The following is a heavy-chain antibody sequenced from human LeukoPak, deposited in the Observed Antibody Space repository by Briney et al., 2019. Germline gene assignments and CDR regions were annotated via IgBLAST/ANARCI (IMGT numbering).Heavy chain of an antibody. V-gene: IGHV3-43*02. CDR2: ISGDGGST. J-gene: IGHJ4*02. CDR1: GFTFDDYA. CDR3: AKGRIAVAGYFDY. D-gene: IGHD6-19*01. Sequence: WESLRLSCATSGFTFDDYAMHWVRQAPGKGLEWVSLISGDGGSTYYADSVKGRFTISRDNSKNSLYLQMNSLRTEDTALYYCAKGRIAVAGYFDYWGQGTLVTVSS.